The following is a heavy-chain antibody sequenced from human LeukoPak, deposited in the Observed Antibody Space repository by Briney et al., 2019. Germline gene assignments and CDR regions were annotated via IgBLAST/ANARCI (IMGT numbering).Heavy chain of an antibody. D-gene: IGHD3-16*02. J-gene: IGHJ2*01. CDR2: SYSGGSS. V-gene: IGHV3-53*01. CDR1: GFTVSSNY. CDR3: AREGHYRRYFAL. Sequence: GGSLRLSCAASGFTVSSNYMSWVRQAPGKGLEGVSVSYSGGSSYYADSVKGRFTISRGNSKNTLYLQMNSLTAEDTAVYFCAREGHYRRYFALWGRGTLVTVSS.